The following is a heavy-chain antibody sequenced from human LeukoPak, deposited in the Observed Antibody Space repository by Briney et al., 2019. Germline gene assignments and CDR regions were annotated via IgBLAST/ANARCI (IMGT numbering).Heavy chain of an antibody. Sequence: GGSLRLSCAASGFTFSSYGMHWVRQAPGKGLEWVAVISYDGSNKYYADSVKGRFTISRDNSKNTLYLQMNSLRAEDTAVYYCAKDRVATIQAYYFDYWGQGTLVTVSS. CDR3: AKDRVATIQAYYFDY. D-gene: IGHD5-12*01. J-gene: IGHJ4*02. CDR1: GFTFSSYG. V-gene: IGHV3-30*18. CDR2: ISYDGSNK.